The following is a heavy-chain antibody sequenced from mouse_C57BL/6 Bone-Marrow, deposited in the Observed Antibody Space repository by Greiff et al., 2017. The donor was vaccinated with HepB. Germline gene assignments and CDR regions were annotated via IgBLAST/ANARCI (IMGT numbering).Heavy chain of an antibody. J-gene: IGHJ4*01. V-gene: IGHV2-6*03. CDR3: ARDPFMVPYAMDY. CDR2: IWSDGST. D-gene: IGHD1-1*02. CDR1: GFSLTSYG. Sequence: QVQLKESGPGLVAPSQSLSITCTVSGFSLTSYGVHWVRQPPGKGLEWLVVIWSDGSTTYNSALKSRLSISKDNSKSQVFLKMNSLQTDDTAMYYCARDPFMVPYAMDYWGQGTSVTVSS.